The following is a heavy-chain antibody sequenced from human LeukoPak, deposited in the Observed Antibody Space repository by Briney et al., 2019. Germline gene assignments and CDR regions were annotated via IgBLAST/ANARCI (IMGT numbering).Heavy chain of an antibody. D-gene: IGHD3-10*01. Sequence: GGSLRLSCEASGFSFTNTWMSWVRQAPGKGLEWVGRVKSKADVGTTDYAAPVQGRFTISRDDSKNTLSLQMNSLKTEDTAVYYCATEGGSGSYYGDDAFDMWGQGTMVTVSS. V-gene: IGHV3-15*01. CDR3: ATEGGSGSYYGDDAFDM. CDR2: VKSKADVGTT. J-gene: IGHJ3*02. CDR1: GFSFTNTW.